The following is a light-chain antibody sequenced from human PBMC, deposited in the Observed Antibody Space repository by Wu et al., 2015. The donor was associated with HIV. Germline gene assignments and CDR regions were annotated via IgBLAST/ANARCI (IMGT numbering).Light chain of an antibody. CDR3: QQYNNWPYS. CDR1: QSVSSN. J-gene: IGKJ2*03. Sequence: EIVMTQSPATLSVSPGERATLSCRASQSVSSNLAWYQQKPGQAPRLLIYGASTRATGIPARFSGSGSGTEFTLTISSLQSEDFAVYYCQQYNNWPYSFGQGTKAGDQT. V-gene: IGKV3-15*01. CDR2: GAS.